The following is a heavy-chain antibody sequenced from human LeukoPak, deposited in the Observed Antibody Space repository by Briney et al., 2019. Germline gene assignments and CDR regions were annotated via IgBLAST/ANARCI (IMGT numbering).Heavy chain of an antibody. J-gene: IGHJ6*02. D-gene: IGHD6-13*01. CDR2: MNPNSGNT. V-gene: IGHV1-8*01. Sequence: ASVKVSCKASGYTFTSHDINWVRQATGQGLEWMGWMNPNSGNTGYAQKFQGRVTMTRNTSISTAYMELSSLRSEDTAVYYCAREVSGSSSWVYGMDVWGQGTTVTVSS. CDR1: GYTFTSHD. CDR3: AREVSGSSSWVYGMDV.